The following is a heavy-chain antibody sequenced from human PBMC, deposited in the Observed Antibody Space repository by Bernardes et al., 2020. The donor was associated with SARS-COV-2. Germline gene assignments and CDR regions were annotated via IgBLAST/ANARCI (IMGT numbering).Heavy chain of an antibody. Sequence: GSLRLSCAASGFIFSTYGMHWVRQAPGKGLEWVAVISYDGSNKYYADLVKGRFTISRDNSKNTLYLQMNSLRAEDTAVYYCARGRFGEPIDNWGQGTLVTGSS. V-gene: IGHV3-33*01. D-gene: IGHD2-21*01. CDR3: ARGRFGEPIDN. CDR1: GFIFSTYG. J-gene: IGHJ4*02. CDR2: ISYDGSNK.